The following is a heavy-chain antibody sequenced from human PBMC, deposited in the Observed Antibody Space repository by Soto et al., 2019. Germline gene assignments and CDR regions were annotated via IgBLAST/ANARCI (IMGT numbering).Heavy chain of an antibody. J-gene: IGHJ4*02. CDR3: ARVSMVRGVSKYYFDY. CDR2: IYHSGST. V-gene: IGHV4-4*02. Sequence: ASETLSLTCAVSGGSISSSNWWSWVRQPPGKGLEWIGEIYHSGSTHYNPSLKSRVTISVDTSKNQFSLKLSSVTAADTAVYYCARVSMVRGVSKYYFDYWGQGTLVTVSS. D-gene: IGHD3-10*01. CDR1: GGSISSSNW.